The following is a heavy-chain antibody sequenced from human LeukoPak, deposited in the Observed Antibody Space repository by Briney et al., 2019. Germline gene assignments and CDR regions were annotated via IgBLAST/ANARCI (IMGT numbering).Heavy chain of an antibody. J-gene: IGHJ4*02. CDR1: GFTFSTYS. D-gene: IGHD1-26*01. CDR3: AKDLEWELFSFDY. CDR2: ISSSSSYI. Sequence: PGGSLRLSCAASGFTFSTYSMNWVRQAPGKGLEWVSSISSSSSYIYYADSVKGRFTISRDNSKNTLYLQMNSLRAEDTAVYYCAKDLEWELFSFDYWGQGTLVTVSS. V-gene: IGHV3-21*04.